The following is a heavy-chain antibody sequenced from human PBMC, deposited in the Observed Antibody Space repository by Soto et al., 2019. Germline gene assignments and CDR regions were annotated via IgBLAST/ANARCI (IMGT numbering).Heavy chain of an antibody. CDR1: GGSISSYY. J-gene: IGHJ4*02. Sequence: SETLSLTCTVSGGSISSYYWSWIRQPPGKGLEWIGYIYYSGSTNYNPSLKSRVTMSVDTSKNQFSLKLSSVTAADTAVYYCARSLQYGSGSFDYWGQGTLVTVSS. D-gene: IGHD3-10*01. CDR2: IYYSGST. V-gene: IGHV4-59*01. CDR3: ARSLQYGSGSFDY.